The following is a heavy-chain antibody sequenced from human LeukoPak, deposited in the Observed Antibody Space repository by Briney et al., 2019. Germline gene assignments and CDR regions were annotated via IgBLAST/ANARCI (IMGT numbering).Heavy chain of an antibody. J-gene: IGHJ4*02. CDR3: ARSVSSSSMNYLDY. Sequence: GGSLRLSCAASGFTVSSNYMSWVRQAPGKGLEWVSVIYSGGSTYYADSVKGRFTIFRDNSKNMLFLQMNSLRAEDTAVYYCARSVSSSSMNYLDYWGQGTLVTVSS. CDR1: GFTVSSNY. V-gene: IGHV3-66*01. D-gene: IGHD6-6*01. CDR2: IYSGGST.